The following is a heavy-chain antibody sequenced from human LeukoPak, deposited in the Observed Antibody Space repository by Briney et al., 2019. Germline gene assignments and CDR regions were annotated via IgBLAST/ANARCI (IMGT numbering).Heavy chain of an antibody. V-gene: IGHV4-34*01. CDR2: INHSGST. CDR1: GGSFSGYY. CDR3: ARMSNQYSSSWYPYYFDY. Sequence: PSETLSLTCAVYGGSFSGYYWSWIRQPPGKGLEWIGEINHSGSTNYNPSLKSRVTISVDTSKNQFSLKLSSVTAVDTAVYYCARMSNQYSSSWYPYYFDYWGQGTLVTVSS. D-gene: IGHD6-13*01. J-gene: IGHJ4*02.